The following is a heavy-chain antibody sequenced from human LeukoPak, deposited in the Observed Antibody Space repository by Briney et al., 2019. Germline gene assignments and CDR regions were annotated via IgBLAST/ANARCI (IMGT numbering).Heavy chain of an antibody. CDR3: ATPITTVVTPFTGRG. V-gene: IGHV3-21*01. Sequence: GGSLRLSCAASGFTFSSYSMNWVRQAPGKGLEWVSSISSISSYIYYADSVKGRFTISRDNAKNSLYLQMNSLRAEDTAVYYCATPITTVVTPFTGRGWGQGTLVTVSS. CDR1: GFTFSSYS. J-gene: IGHJ4*02. CDR2: ISSISSYI. D-gene: IGHD4-23*01.